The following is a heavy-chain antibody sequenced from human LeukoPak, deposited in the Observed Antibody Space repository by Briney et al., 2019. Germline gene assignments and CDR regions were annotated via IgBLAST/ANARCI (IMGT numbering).Heavy chain of an antibody. D-gene: IGHD6-13*01. J-gene: IGHJ6*03. V-gene: IGHV4-34*01. CDR3: ARSRGQQLNYYYYYMDD. Sequence: PSETLSLTCAVYGGSFSGYYWSWIRQPPGKGLEWIGEINHSGGTNYNPSLKSRVTISVDTSKNQFSLKLSSVTAADTAVYYCARSRGQQLNYYYYYMDDWGKGTTVTVSS. CDR1: GGSFSGYY. CDR2: INHSGGT.